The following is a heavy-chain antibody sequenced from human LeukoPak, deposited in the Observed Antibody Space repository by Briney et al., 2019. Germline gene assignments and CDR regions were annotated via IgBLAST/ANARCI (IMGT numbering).Heavy chain of an antibody. Sequence: SGPTLVKPTQTLTLTCTFSGFSLSTSGVGVGWIRQPPGKALEWLALIYWDGDKRYRPSLKSRLTIIKDTSKNQVVLTMTNMDPVDTATYYCAHYSYYDSSGYYLDYWGQGTLVTVSS. CDR3: AHYSYYDSSGYYLDY. CDR1: GFSLSTSGVG. J-gene: IGHJ4*02. D-gene: IGHD3-22*01. V-gene: IGHV2-5*02. CDR2: IYWDGDK.